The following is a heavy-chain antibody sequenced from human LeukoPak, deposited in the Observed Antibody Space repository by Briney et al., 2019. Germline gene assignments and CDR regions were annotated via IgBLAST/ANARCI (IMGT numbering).Heavy chain of an antibody. V-gene: IGHV1-18*01. J-gene: IGHJ4*02. CDR3: ARDKLDYDYVWGSYRYTFRIDY. CDR1: GYTFTSYG. Sequence: ASVEVSCKASGYTFTSYGISWVRQAPGQGLEWMGWISAYNGNTNYAQKLQGRVTMTTDTSTSTAYMELRSLRSDDTAVYYCARDKLDYDYVWGSYRYTFRIDYWGQGTLVTVSS. CDR2: ISAYNGNT. D-gene: IGHD3-16*02.